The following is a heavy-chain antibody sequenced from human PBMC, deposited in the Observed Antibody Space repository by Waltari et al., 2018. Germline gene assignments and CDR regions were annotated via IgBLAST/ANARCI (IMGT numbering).Heavy chain of an antibody. D-gene: IGHD3-22*01. CDR3: ARGGHYYDSSGYSYYFDY. Sequence: QVQLVQSGAEVKKPGSSVMVSCKASGGPFSSYAISWVRQAPGQGLEWMGGIIPIFGTANYAQKFQGRVTITTDESTSTAYMELSSLRSEDTAVYYCARGGHYYDSSGYSYYFDYWGQGTLVTVSS. CDR2: IIPIFGTA. J-gene: IGHJ4*02. CDR1: GGPFSSYA. V-gene: IGHV1-69*05.